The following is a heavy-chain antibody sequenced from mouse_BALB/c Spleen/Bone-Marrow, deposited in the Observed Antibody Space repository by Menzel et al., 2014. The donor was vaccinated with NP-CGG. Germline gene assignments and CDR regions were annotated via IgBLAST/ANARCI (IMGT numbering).Heavy chain of an antibody. J-gene: IGHJ2*01. Sequence: VKLVESGAELVRPGSSVKISCKASGYAFSSYWMNRVKQRPGQGLEWIGQIYPGDGDTNYNGKFRGKATLTADKSSSTAYMQISSLTAEDSAVYFCARQYGNYFDYWGQGTTLTVSS. CDR2: IYPGDGDT. V-gene: IGHV1-80*01. CDR3: ARQYGNYFDY. CDR1: GYAFSSYW. D-gene: IGHD2-10*02.